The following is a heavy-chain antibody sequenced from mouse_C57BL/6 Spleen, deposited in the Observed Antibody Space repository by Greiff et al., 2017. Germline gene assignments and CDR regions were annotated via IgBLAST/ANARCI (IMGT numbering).Heavy chain of an antibody. CDR2: ISSGGSYT. J-gene: IGHJ1*03. CDR1: GFTFSSYG. D-gene: IGHD2-5*01. Sequence: EVKLMESGGDLVKPGGSLKLSCAASGFTFSSYGMSWVRQTPDKRLEWVATISSGGSYTYYPDSVKGGITISRDNDKNSLYMQKSSLKSEDTARYYCARHSDYSNYHFDVWGTGTTVTVSS. V-gene: IGHV5-6*01. CDR3: ARHSDYSNYHFDV.